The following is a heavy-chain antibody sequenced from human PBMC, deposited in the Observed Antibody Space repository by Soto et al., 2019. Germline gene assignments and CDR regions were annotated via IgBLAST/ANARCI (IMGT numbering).Heavy chain of an antibody. CDR2: ISAYNGNT. Sequence: ASVKVSCKASGYTFTSYGISWVRQAPGQGLEWMGWISAYNGNTNYAQKLQGRVTMTTDTSTSTAYMELRSLRSDDTAVYYCARDMWVVGALYYYYCGMDVWGQGTTVTVSS. CDR1: GYTFTSYG. CDR3: ARDMWVVGALYYYYCGMDV. J-gene: IGHJ6*02. V-gene: IGHV1-18*01. D-gene: IGHD1-26*01.